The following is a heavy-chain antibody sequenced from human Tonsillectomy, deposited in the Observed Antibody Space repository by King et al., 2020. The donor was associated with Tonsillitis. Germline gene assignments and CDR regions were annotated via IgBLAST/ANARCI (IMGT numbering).Heavy chain of an antibody. J-gene: IGHJ6*02. CDR3: AKCPYDFWSGGLYYAMDV. D-gene: IGHD3-3*01. V-gene: IGHV3-23*04. Sequence: VQLVESGGGLVQPGGSLRLSCAASGFTFSTYAMTWVRQAPGKGLEWVSVMSGAGARTYHADSVKGRFTISRDNSKNTRYLQMNSLGAEDTAVYYGAKCPYDFWSGGLYYAMDVWGQGTTVTVSS. CDR1: GFTFSTYA. CDR2: MSGAGART.